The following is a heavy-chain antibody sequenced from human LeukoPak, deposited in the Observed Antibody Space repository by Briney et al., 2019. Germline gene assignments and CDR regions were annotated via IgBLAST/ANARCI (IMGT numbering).Heavy chain of an antibody. J-gene: IGHJ3*02. CDR1: GGTFSSYA. D-gene: IGHD2-21*02. Sequence: SVKVSCKASGGTFSSYAISWVRQAPGQGLEWMGGIIPIYGTANYAQKFQGRVTITADESTSTAYMELSSLRSEDTAVYYCAREEREYCGGDCNDAFDIWGQGTMVTVSS. CDR2: IIPIYGTA. CDR3: AREEREYCGGDCNDAFDI. V-gene: IGHV1-69*13.